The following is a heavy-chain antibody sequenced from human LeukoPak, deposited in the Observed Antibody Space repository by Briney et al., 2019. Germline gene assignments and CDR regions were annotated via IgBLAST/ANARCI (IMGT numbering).Heavy chain of an antibody. V-gene: IGHV3-30*18. D-gene: IGHD1-26*01. Sequence: PGGSLRLSCAASGFTFSSYGMHWVRQAPGKGLEWVAVISYDGSNKYYADSVKGRFTISRDNSKNTLYLQMNSLRAEDTAVYYCAKDQRSGSYIDYWGQGTLVTVSS. J-gene: IGHJ4*02. CDR2: ISYDGSNK. CDR3: AKDQRSGSYIDY. CDR1: GFTFSSYG.